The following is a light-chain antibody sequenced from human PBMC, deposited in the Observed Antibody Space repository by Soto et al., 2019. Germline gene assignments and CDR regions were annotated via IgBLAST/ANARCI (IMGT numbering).Light chain of an antibody. Sequence: SSELTQPPSVSVAPGQTARLTCGGKKIGSKSVHWYQQKPGQAPVLVVYDDSDRPSGIPERFSGSNSGNTATLTIRRVEAGDEADYYCQVWDSSSDHYVFGTGTQVTVL. CDR3: QVWDSSSDHYV. CDR2: DDS. J-gene: IGLJ1*01. CDR1: KIGSKS. V-gene: IGLV3-21*02.